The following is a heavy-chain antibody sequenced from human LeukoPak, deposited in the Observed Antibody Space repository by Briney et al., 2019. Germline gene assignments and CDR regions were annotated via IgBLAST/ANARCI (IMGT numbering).Heavy chain of an antibody. CDR3: ARGRKDGGYKYYFDY. J-gene: IGHJ4*02. CDR2: ITSTGGST. Sequence: GGSLRLSCTASGFTFSNYAIHWVRQAPGKGLEYVSGITSTGGSTFYANSVKGRFSISRDNSKNTVYLQMGSLRGEDMAVYSCARGRKDGGYKYYFDYWGQGTLVTVSS. D-gene: IGHD5-24*01. V-gene: IGHV3-64*01. CDR1: GFTFSNYA.